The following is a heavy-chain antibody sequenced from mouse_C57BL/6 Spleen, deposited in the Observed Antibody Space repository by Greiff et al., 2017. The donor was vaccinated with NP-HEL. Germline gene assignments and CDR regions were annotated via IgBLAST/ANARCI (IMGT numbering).Heavy chain of an antibody. V-gene: IGHV1-82*01. CDR3: ASPSFAY. CDR2: IYPGDGDT. Sequence: VQLKESGPELVKPGASVKISCKASGYAFSSSWMNWVKQRPGKGLEWIGRIYPGDGDTNYNGKFKGKATLTADKSSSTAYMQLSSLTSEDSAVYFCASPSFAYWGQGTLVTVSA. J-gene: IGHJ3*01. CDR1: GYAFSSSW.